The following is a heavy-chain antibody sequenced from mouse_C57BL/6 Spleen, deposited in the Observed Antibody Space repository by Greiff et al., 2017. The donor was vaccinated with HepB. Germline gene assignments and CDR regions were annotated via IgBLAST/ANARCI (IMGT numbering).Heavy chain of an antibody. CDR1: GFTFSDYG. CDR2: ISSGSSTI. V-gene: IGHV5-17*01. J-gene: IGHJ1*03. D-gene: IGHD1-1*01. Sequence: EVQLMESGGGLVKPGGSLKLSCAASGFTFSDYGMHWVRQAPEKGLEWVAYISSGSSTIYYADTVKGRFTISRDNAKNTLFLQMTSLRSEDTAMYYCALASEITTVPYFDVWGTGTTVTVSS. CDR3: ALASEITTVPYFDV.